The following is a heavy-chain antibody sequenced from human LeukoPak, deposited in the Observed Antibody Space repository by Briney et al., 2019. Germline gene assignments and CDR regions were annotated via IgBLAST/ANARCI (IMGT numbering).Heavy chain of an antibody. Sequence: SGTLSLTCAVYGGSFSGYYWSWIRQPPGKGLEWIGEINHSGSTNYNPSLESRVTISVDTSKNQFSLKLSSVTAADTAVYYCARGRRSLPYGSGSYYSWGQGTLVTVSS. CDR3: ARGRRSLPYGSGSYYS. J-gene: IGHJ5*02. V-gene: IGHV4-34*01. D-gene: IGHD3-10*01. CDR2: INHSGST. CDR1: GGSFSGYY.